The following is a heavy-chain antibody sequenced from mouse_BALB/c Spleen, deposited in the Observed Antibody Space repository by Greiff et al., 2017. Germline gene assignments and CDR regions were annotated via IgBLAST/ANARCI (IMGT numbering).Heavy chain of an antibody. J-gene: IGHJ4*01. CDR1: GFSLTSYG. CDR2: IWRGGST. V-gene: IGHV2-5-1*01. CDR3: AKTDDGYHYAMDY. Sequence: QVQLQQSGPSLVQPSQSLSITCTVSGFSLTSYGVHWVRQSPGKDLEWLGVIWRGGSTDYNAAFMSRLSITKDNSKSQVFFKMNSLQADDTAIYYCAKTDDGYHYAMDYWGQGTSVTVSS. D-gene: IGHD2-3*01.